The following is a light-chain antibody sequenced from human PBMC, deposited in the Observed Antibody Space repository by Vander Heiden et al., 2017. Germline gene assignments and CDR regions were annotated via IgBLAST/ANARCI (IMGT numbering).Light chain of an antibody. CDR2: KAS. CDR3: QQYNSYPWT. Sequence: DIQMTQSPSTLSASVGDRVTITCRASQSISNWLAWYQQKAGKPPKLLMYKASSFESGVPSRFSGSGSGTEFTLTISSLQPDDLATYYCQQYNSYPWTFGQGTKVDIK. CDR1: QSISNW. J-gene: IGKJ1*01. V-gene: IGKV1-5*03.